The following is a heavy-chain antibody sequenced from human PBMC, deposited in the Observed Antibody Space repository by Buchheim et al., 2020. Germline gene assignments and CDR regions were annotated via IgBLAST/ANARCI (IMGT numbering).Heavy chain of an antibody. V-gene: IGHV3-23*04. CDR1: GFTFSSYA. CDR3: AKAPLWMVRGVIEISYYYGMDV. Sequence: EVQLVESGGGLVQPGGSLRLSCAASGFTFSSYAMSWVRQAPGKGLEWVSAISGSGGSTYYADSVKGRFTISRDNSKNTLYLQMNSLGAEDTAVYYCAKAPLWMVRGVIEISYYYGMDVWGQGTT. CDR2: ISGSGGST. J-gene: IGHJ6*02. D-gene: IGHD3-10*01.